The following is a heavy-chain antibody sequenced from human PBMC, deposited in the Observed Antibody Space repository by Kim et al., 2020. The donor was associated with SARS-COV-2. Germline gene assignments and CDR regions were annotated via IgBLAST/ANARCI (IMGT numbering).Heavy chain of an antibody. D-gene: IGHD3-9*01. CDR2: IDPSDSYT. J-gene: IGHJ6*02. CDR3: ARHRPPLRYFDWTHYYYGMDV. V-gene: IGHV5-10-1*01. Sequence: GESLKISCKGSGYSFTSYWISWVRQMPGKGLEWMVRIDPSDSYTNYSPSFQGHVTISADKSISTAYLQWSSLKASDTAMYYCARHRPPLRYFDWTHYYYGMDVWGQGTTVTVSS. CDR1: GYSFTSYW.